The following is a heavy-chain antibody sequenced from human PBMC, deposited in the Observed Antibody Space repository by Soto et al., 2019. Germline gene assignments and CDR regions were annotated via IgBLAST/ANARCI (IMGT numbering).Heavy chain of an antibody. Sequence: QVQLVQSGADVKKPGSSVKVSCKASGGTFGSYAISWVRQAPGQGPEWMGGIIPIPGTANYAQKFQGRVTIAADESTSTAYMELSSLRSEDTAVYYCARSQGSSTSLEIYYYYYYGMDVWGQGTTVTVSS. CDR2: IIPIPGTA. CDR3: ARSQGSSTSLEIYYYYYYGMDV. V-gene: IGHV1-69*01. CDR1: GGTFGSYA. D-gene: IGHD2-2*01. J-gene: IGHJ6*02.